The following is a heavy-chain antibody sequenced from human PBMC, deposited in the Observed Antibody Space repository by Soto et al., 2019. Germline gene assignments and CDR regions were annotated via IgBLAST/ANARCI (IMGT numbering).Heavy chain of an antibody. CDR3: ASIHTRRGDSGSFKLDYYYGMDV. CDR2: IDPSDSYT. CDR1: GYSFTSYW. D-gene: IGHD1-26*01. V-gene: IGHV5-10-1*01. Sequence: GESLKISCKGSGYSFTSYWISWVRQMPGKGLEWMGRIDPSDSYTNYSPSFQGHVTISADKSISTAYLQWSSLKALDTAMYYCASIHTRRGDSGSFKLDYYYGMDVWGQGTTVTVSS. J-gene: IGHJ6*02.